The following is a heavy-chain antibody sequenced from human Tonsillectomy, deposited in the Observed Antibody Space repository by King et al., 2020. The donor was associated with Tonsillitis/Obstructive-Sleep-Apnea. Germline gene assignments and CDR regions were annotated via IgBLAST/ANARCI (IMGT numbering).Heavy chain of an antibody. V-gene: IGHV3-9*01. CDR1: GFTFDDYA. CDR2: ISWNSGSI. CDR3: AKDKSSSRYWYFDL. Sequence: DVQLVESGGGLVQPGRSLRLSCAASGFTFDDYAMHWVRQAPGKGLEWVSGISWNSGSIGYADSVKGRFTISRDNAKNSLYLQMNSLRAEDTALYYCAKDKSSSRYWYFDLWGRGTLVTVSS. D-gene: IGHD6-13*01. J-gene: IGHJ2*01.